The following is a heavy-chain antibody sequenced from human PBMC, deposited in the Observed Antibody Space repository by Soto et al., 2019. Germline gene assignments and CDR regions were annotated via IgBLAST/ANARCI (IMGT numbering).Heavy chain of an antibody. V-gene: IGHV3-23*01. CDR2: ISASSDYT. D-gene: IGHD3-10*01. CDR1: GFTISPFA. J-gene: IGHJ4*02. Sequence: EVQLLESGGGLIQPGEPLRLSCVASGFTISPFAMSWVRQPPGKGLEWVSGISASSDYTFYADSVRGRFTVSRDNSKNTVSLQMNNLRVEDTALYFCAKDVRGGSPRPDYWGLGTLVTVSS. CDR3: AKDVRGGSPRPDY.